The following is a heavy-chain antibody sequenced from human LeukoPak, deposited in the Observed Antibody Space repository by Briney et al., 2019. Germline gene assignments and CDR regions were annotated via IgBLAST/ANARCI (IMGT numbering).Heavy chain of an antibody. CDR2: ISGYNGNT. J-gene: IGHJ4*02. Sequence: ASVKVSCKASGYTFTSYGISWVRQAPGKGLEWMGWISGYNGNTNYAQKLQGRVTMTTDTSTSTVYMELRSLRSDDTAVYYCARDHSNWNYTPDFWGQGTLVIVSS. V-gene: IGHV1-18*01. CDR1: GYTFTSYG. CDR3: ARDHSNWNYTPDF. D-gene: IGHD1-7*01.